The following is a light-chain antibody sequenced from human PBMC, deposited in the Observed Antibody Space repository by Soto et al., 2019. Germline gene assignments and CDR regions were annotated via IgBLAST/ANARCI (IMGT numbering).Light chain of an antibody. CDR1: QRVSSSY. CDR3: QQYGSSPIT. J-gene: IGKJ5*01. Sequence: EIVLTQSPGTLSLSPGERATLSCRASQRVSSSYLAWYQQKPGQAPRLLIHGASSRATGIPDRFSGSGSGTDFTRTISRLEPEDFAVYYCQQYGSSPITFGQVTRLEIK. V-gene: IGKV3-20*01. CDR2: GAS.